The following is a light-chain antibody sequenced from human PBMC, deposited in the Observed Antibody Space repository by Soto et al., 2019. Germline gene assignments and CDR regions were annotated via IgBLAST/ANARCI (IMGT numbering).Light chain of an antibody. V-gene: IGKV1-27*01. CDR2: DAS. Sequence: DIQMTQSPSSLSASVGDRVTITCRASQGISSYLVWYQQKPGKVPKLLIYDASTLQSGVPSRFSGSESGADFTLTISSLQPEDVATYYCQNYNSAPYTFGQGTKLEIK. J-gene: IGKJ2*01. CDR1: QGISSY. CDR3: QNYNSAPYT.